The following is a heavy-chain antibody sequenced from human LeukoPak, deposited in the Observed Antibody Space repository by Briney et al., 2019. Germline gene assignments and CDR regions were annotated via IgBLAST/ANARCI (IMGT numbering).Heavy chain of an antibody. J-gene: IGHJ4*02. CDR1: GFTFSNYW. D-gene: IGHD2-2*01. CDR3: AAESAALDY. Sequence: GGSLRLSCVASGFTFSNYWMSWVRQAPGKGLEWVGNIKHDGSEKYYVDSVKGRFTISRDNAKNSLYLQMNSLRAEDTALYYCAAESAALDYWGQGTLVTVSS. V-gene: IGHV3-7*03. CDR2: IKHDGSEK.